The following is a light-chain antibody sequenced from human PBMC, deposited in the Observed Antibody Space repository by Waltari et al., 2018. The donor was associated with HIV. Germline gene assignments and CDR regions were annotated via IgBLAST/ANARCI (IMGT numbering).Light chain of an antibody. V-gene: IGKV1-12*01. CDR2: GAY. J-gene: IGKJ4*01. Sequence: DVQMAQSPSSVSASVGDRVTITCRASQGIRTWLAWYQHKPAEAPTLLLYGAYRLQSAVPARFNGSGSGLDFTLTITNFQPEDSATYYCQQAISFPHTFGGGTRVDI. CDR3: QQAISFPHT. CDR1: QGIRTW.